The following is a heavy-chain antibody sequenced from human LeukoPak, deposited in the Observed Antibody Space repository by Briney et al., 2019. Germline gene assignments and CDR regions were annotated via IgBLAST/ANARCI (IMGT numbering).Heavy chain of an antibody. Sequence: SETLSLTCIVSGGSISGSYWGWIRQPPGKGLEWIGYIYTSGSTNYNPSLKSRVTISVDTSKNQFSLKLNSVTAPDTAVYYCARRGGGYPTNWFDPWGQGTLVTVSS. J-gene: IGHJ5*02. CDR3: ARRGGGYPTNWFDP. CDR2: IYTSGST. D-gene: IGHD5-12*01. V-gene: IGHV4-4*09. CDR1: GGSISGSY.